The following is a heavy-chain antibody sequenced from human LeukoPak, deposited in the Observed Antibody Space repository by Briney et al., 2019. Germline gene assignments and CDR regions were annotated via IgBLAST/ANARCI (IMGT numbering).Heavy chain of an antibody. D-gene: IGHD2-15*01. Sequence: GGSLRLSCAASGFTFSSYSMNWVRQAPGKGLVWVSYISSSSSTIYYADSVKGRFTISRDNAKNSLYLQMNSLGDEDTAVYYCARDGYCSGGSCYSVMDVWGQGTTVTVSS. CDR3: ARDGYCSGGSCYSVMDV. J-gene: IGHJ6*02. CDR2: ISSSSSTI. CDR1: GFTFSSYS. V-gene: IGHV3-48*02.